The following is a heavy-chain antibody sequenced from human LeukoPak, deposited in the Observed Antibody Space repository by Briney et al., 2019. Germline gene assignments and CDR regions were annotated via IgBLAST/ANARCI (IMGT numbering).Heavy chain of an antibody. Sequence: ASVKVSCKASGGTFSDYAISWVRQAPGQGLEWMGRTIPMLGAPNYAQKFQGRVTISADESTSTAYMELSSLRSEDTAVYYCAGDRPNWKFEVDVFDGWGQGTLVVVSS. D-gene: IGHD1-1*01. V-gene: IGHV1-69*11. J-gene: IGHJ4*02. CDR1: GGTFSDYA. CDR2: TIPMLGAP. CDR3: AGDRPNWKFEVDVFDG.